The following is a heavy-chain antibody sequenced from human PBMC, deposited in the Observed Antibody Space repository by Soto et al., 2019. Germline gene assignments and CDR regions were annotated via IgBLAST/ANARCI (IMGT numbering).Heavy chain of an antibody. V-gene: IGHV4-59*01. CDR1: GGSISSYY. CDR2: IYYSGST. J-gene: IGHJ4*02. D-gene: IGHD3-10*01. CDR3: ARTYGRNFDY. Sequence: SETLSLTCTVSGGSISSYYWIWIRQPPGKGLEWIGYIYYSGSTNYNPSLKSRVTISVDTSKNQFSLKLSSVTAADTALYYCARTYGRNFDYWGQGTLVTVSS.